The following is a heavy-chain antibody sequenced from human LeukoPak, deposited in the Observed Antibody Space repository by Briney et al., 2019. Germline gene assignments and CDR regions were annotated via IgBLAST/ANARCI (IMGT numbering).Heavy chain of an antibody. CDR1: GLTISNYR. CDR3: TREGCGATGCYTNDY. D-gene: IGHD2-21*01. CDR2: IKQDESEK. V-gene: IGHV3-7*03. J-gene: IGHJ4*02. Sequence: GGSLRLSCAASGLTISNYRMSWVRQAPGKGLEWVANIKQDESEKYYVDSVKGRFTISRDDSKNTAYLQMNSLKTEDTAMYYCTREGCGATGCYTNDYWGQGTLVTVSS.